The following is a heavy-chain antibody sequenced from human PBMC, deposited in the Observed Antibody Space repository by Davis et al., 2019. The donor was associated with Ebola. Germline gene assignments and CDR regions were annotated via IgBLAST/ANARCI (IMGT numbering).Heavy chain of an antibody. Sequence: GESLKISCAASGFTFSNYAMSWVRQAPGGALEWLSGISASGADIKYADSVRGRFSISRDDSKNALYLQMDSLRAEDTAVFYCAEGGTNNFLGANWGQGTLVTVSS. V-gene: IGHV3-23*01. CDR3: AEGGTNNFLGAN. J-gene: IGHJ4*02. CDR2: ISASGADI. D-gene: IGHD2-8*01. CDR1: GFTFSNYA.